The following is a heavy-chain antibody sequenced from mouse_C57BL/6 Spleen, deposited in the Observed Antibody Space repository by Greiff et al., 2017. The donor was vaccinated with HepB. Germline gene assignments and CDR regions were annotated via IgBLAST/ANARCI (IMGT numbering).Heavy chain of an antibody. V-gene: IGHV5-4*01. CDR1: GFTFSSYA. Sequence: EVQVVESGGGLVKPGGSLKLSCAASGFTFSSYAMSWVRQTPEKRLEWVATISDGGSYTYYPDNVKGRFTISRDNAKNNLYLQMSHLKSEDTAIYYCARSEGITTVVAPLTNWGQGTSVTVSS. CDR3: ARSEGITTVVAPLTN. CDR2: ISDGGSYT. J-gene: IGHJ4*01. D-gene: IGHD1-1*01.